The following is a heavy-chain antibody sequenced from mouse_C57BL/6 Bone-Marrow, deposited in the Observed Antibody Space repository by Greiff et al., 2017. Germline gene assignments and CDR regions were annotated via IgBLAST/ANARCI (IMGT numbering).Heavy chain of an antibody. Sequence: EVMLVESGGGLVKPGGSLKLSCAASGFTFSDYGMHWVRQAPEKGLEWVAYISSGSSTIYYADTLKGRFTISRDNAKNTLFLQMTSLRSEDTAMYYCARGLADWYFDVWGTGTTVTVSS. CDR2: ISSGSSTI. J-gene: IGHJ1*03. CDR3: ARGLADWYFDV. CDR1: GFTFSDYG. D-gene: IGHD2-2*01. V-gene: IGHV5-17*01.